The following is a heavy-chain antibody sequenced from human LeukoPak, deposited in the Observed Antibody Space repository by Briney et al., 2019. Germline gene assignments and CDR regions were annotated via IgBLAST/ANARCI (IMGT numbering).Heavy chain of an antibody. CDR1: GYTFTSYG. J-gene: IGHJ4*02. D-gene: IGHD3-9*01. V-gene: IGHV1-18*01. CDR2: ISDYKGKR. Sequence: ASVKVSCKASGYTFTSYGITWVRQAPGQGLEWMGWISDYKGKRNYAQRLQGRVSMTTDTSTSTVYMELRSLRSDDTAVYYCARVIEYYAILTGYKMSPHFHYWGQGTLVTVSS. CDR3: ARVIEYYAILTGYKMSPHFHY.